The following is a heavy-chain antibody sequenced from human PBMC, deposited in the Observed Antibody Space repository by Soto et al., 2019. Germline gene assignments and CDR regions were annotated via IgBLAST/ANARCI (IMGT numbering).Heavy chain of an antibody. CDR3: ARDSQLVVLDHYYYYYGMDV. D-gene: IGHD6-6*01. CDR2: IYYSGST. CDR1: GGSISSYD. Sequence: PSERLDITCTVCGGSISSYDGSGMRQTQGKGLEWIGYIYYSGSTNYNPSLKSRVTISVDTSKNQFSLKLSSVTAADTAVYYCARDSQLVVLDHYYYYYGMDVWAEGTTVTVSS. V-gene: IGHV4-59*01. J-gene: IGHJ6*02.